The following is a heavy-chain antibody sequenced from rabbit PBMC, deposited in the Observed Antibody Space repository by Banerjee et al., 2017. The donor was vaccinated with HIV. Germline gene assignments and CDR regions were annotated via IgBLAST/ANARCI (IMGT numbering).Heavy chain of an antibody. V-gene: IGHV1S45*01. J-gene: IGHJ4*01. D-gene: IGHD4-2*01. CDR2: IGAGST. CDR3: ARDAGYAGDGDVHRYFDL. CDR1: GFSFSSSYW. Sequence: QEQLEESGGGLVKPEGSLTLTCTASGFSFSSSYWICWVRQAPGKGLEWIACIGAGSTYYATWAKGRFTISKTSSTTVTLQMTSLTAADTATYFCARDAGYAGDGDVHRYFDLWGPGTLVTVS.